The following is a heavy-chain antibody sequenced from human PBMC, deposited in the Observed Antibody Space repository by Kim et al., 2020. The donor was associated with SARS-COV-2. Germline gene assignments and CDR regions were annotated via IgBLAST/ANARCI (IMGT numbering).Heavy chain of an antibody. V-gene: IGHV3-23*01. CDR3: ARGGGTVIYHGLDV. J-gene: IGHJ6*02. Sequence: ADSVQGRFTISRDNSKNTQYLQLNSRRVEDTAIYYCARGGGTVIYHGLDVWGQGTTVTVSS. D-gene: IGHD2-8*02.